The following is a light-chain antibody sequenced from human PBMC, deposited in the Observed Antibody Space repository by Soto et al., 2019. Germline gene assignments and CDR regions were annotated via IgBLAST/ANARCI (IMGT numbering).Light chain of an antibody. J-gene: IGKJ1*01. CDR2: RIS. V-gene: IGKV3-20*01. CDR1: QTLGRNY. CDR3: QQYDNFPQT. Sequence: ETVLTQSPGTLSMSPGETATLSCRASQTLGRNYLAWYQQKPGQAPRLLIHRISIRAAGISDRFSGSASGTDFTLTIRTLEPEDSAIYYCQQYDNFPQTFSQGTRVDIK.